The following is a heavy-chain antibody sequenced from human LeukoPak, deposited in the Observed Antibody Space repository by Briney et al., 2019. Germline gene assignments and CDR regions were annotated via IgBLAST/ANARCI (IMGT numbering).Heavy chain of an antibody. CDR2: IYYSGST. D-gene: IGHD6-13*01. V-gene: IGHV4-39*07. Sequence: PSETLSLTCTVSGGSISSTSYYWGWIRQPPGKGLEWIGSIYYSGSTYYNPSLESRVTISIDTSKIQFSLRLSSVTAADTAVYYCAREDSNTWYPSGLHFDYWGQGTLVTVSS. J-gene: IGHJ4*02. CDR1: GGSISSTSYY. CDR3: AREDSNTWYPSGLHFDY.